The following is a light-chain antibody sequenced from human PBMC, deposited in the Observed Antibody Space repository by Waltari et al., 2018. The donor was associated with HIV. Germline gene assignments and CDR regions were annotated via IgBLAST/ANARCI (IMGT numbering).Light chain of an antibody. V-gene: IGLV2-23*01. J-gene: IGLJ2*01. Sequence: QSALTQFASVSGSPGQSITISCTGTSSDVGNYNPVSWYQQHPGKAPKLMIYEGSKRHSGVSNRFSGSKSGNTASLTISGLQAEDEADYYCCSYANSSTVFGGGTKVTVL. CDR1: SSDVGNYNP. CDR2: EGS. CDR3: CSYANSSTV.